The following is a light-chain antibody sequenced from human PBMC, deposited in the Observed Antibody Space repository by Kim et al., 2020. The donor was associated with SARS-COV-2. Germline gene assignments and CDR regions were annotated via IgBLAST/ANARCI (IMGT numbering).Light chain of an antibody. CDR3: QAWDSSIGV. V-gene: IGLV3-1*01. J-gene: IGLJ3*02. CDR2: QDN. CDR1: KLGNKY. Sequence: SYELTQPPSVSVSPGQTASISCSGDKLGNKYACWYQQKPGQSPVLVIYQDNKRPSGIPERLSGSNSGNTATLTISGTQAMDEADYYCQAWDSSIGVFGGGTQLTVL.